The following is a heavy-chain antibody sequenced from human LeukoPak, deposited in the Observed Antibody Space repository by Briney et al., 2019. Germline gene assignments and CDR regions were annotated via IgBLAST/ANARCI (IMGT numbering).Heavy chain of an antibody. J-gene: IGHJ5*02. V-gene: IGHV3-30*18. CDR2: ISYDGSNK. CDR1: GFTFSSYG. D-gene: IGHD6-13*01. Sequence: GGSLRLSCAASGFTFSSYGMHWVRQAPGKGLEWVAVISYDGSNKYYADSVKGRFTISRDNSKNTLYLQMNSLRAEDTAVYYCAKSQTSSRQLNWFDPWGQGTLVTVSS. CDR3: AKSQTSSRQLNWFDP.